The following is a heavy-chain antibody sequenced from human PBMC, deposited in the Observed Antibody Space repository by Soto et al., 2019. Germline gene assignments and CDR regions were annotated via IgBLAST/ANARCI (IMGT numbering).Heavy chain of an antibody. D-gene: IGHD6-13*01. Sequence: QVQLVQSGAEVKKPGASVKVSCKASGYTFNTYGISWVRQAPGQGLEWMGWISTCNGNANYVQKFQGRVTMTTDTSTSTAYMELGSLRFDDTAIYYCARDEGTAAGVYDYWGQGTLVTVSS. J-gene: IGHJ4*02. CDR3: ARDEGTAAGVYDY. CDR2: ISTCNGNA. V-gene: IGHV1-18*01. CDR1: GYTFNTYG.